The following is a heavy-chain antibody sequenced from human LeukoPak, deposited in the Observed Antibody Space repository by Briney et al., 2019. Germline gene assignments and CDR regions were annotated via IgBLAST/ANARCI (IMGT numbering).Heavy chain of an antibody. CDR2: IWYDGSQK. Sequence: GRSLRLSCAASRFTFSDHGMHWVRQAPGKGLEWVAIIWYDGSQKYYADSVKGRFTISRDNSKNTLYLQMNSLRAEDTAVYYCARDRGVSYFDYWGQGTLVTVSS. CDR3: ARDRGVSYFDY. V-gene: IGHV3-33*01. CDR1: RFTFSDHG. J-gene: IGHJ4*02.